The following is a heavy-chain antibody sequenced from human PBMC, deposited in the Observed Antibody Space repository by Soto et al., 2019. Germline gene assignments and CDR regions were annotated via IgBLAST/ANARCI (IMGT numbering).Heavy chain of an antibody. V-gene: IGHV1-8*01. D-gene: IGHD3-9*01. J-gene: IGHJ6*03. CDR1: GYTFTSYD. CDR3: ARAGGYFDWLLELASYYYMDV. CDR2: MNPNSGNT. Sequence: ASVKVSCKASGYTFTSYDINWVRQATGQGLEWMGWMNPNSGNTGYAQKFQGRVTMTRNTSISTAYMELSSLRSEDTAVYYCARAGGYFDWLLELASYYYMDVWGKGTTVTV.